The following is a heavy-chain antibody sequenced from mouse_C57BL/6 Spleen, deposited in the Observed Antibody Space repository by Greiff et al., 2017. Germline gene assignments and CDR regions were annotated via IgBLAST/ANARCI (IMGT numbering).Heavy chain of an antibody. J-gene: IGHJ3*01. V-gene: IGHV1-82*01. Sequence: QVQLQQSGPELVKPGASVKISCKASGYAFSSSWMNWVKQRPGKGLEWIGRIYPGDGDTNYNGKFKGKATLTADKSSSTAYMQLSSLTSEDSAVYFCARSREPWFAYWGQGTLVTVSA. CDR1: GYAFSSSW. CDR3: ARSREPWFAY. CDR2: IYPGDGDT.